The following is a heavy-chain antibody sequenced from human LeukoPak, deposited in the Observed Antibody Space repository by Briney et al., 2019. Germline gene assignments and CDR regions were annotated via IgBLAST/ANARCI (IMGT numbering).Heavy chain of an antibody. CDR3: ARDRCGGDCYPGHPFDY. V-gene: IGHV3-53*05. D-gene: IGHD2-21*02. Sequence: GGSLRLSCAASGFTVSSNYMSWVRQAPGKGLEWVSVIYSGGSTYYADSVKGRFTISRDNSKNTLYLQMNSLRAEDTAVYYCARDRCGGDCYPGHPFDYWGQGTLVTVSS. CDR1: GFTVSSNY. J-gene: IGHJ4*02. CDR2: IYSGGST.